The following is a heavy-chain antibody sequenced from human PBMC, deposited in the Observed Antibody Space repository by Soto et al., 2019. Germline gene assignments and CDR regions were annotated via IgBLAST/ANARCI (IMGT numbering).Heavy chain of an antibody. CDR3: SRDKLPDLFDY. J-gene: IGHJ4*02. CDR2: INHSGST. CDR1: GGSFSGYY. V-gene: IGHV4-34*01. Sequence: SETLSLTCAVYGGSFSGYYWTWIRQPPGTGLEWIGEINHSGSTNYNPSLKSRVTISVDTSKNQFSLKLTSVTAADTAVYYCSRDKLPDLFDYWGQGTLVTVSS.